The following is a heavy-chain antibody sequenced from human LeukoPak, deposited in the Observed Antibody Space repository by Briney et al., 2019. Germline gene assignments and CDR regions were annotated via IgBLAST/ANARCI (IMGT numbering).Heavy chain of an antibody. J-gene: IGHJ4*02. V-gene: IGHV4-30-4*01. Sequence: SQTLSLTCTVSGGSISSGDYYWTWIRQPPGKGLEWMGYIFYSGSMYYNPSLKSRLTISVDMSKNQFSLKLSSVTAADTAVYYCARRGYYFGSGRNSDYWGQGTLVTVSS. CDR1: GGSISSGDYY. CDR3: ARRGYYFGSGRNSDY. D-gene: IGHD3-10*01. CDR2: IFYSGSM.